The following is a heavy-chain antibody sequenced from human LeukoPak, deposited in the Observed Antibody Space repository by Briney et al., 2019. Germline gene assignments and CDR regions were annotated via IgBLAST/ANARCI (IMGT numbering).Heavy chain of an antibody. CDR3: ARGGRKSRGVDIVRKKETGYYYYMDV. CDR1: GFTFSSYW. J-gene: IGHJ6*03. CDR2: IKQDGSEK. V-gene: IGHV3-7*01. Sequence: PGGSLRLSCAASGFTFSSYWMSWVRQAPGKGLEWVAIIKQDGSEKYYVDSVKGRFTISRDNAKNSLYLQMNSLRAEDTAVYYCARGGRKSRGVDIVRKKETGYYYYMDVWGKGTTVTVSS. D-gene: IGHD2-15*01.